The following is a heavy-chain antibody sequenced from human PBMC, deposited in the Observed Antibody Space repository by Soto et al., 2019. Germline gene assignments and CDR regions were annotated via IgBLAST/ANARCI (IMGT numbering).Heavy chain of an antibody. V-gene: IGHV4-39*01. J-gene: IGHJ5*02. CDR1: GGSISSSSYY. Sequence: PSETLSLTCTVSGGSISSSSYYWGWIRQPPGKGLEWIGSIYYSGSTYYNPSLKSRVTISVDTSKNQFSLKLSSVTAAATAVYYCARGIGVVVAAYNNWFDPWGQGTLVTVFS. CDR3: ARGIGVVVAAYNNWFDP. CDR2: IYYSGST. D-gene: IGHD2-15*01.